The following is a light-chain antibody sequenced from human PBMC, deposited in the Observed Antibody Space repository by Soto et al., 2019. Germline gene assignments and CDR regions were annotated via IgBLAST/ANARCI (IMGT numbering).Light chain of an antibody. Sequence: VLTQAPGTLSLSSGERANLSCRASQSVSSRYLAWYQQKPGQAPSLLIYGASRRATGIPDRFSGSGSGTDYTLTISGLETADDAVYYCHQHGSSRITVGQGTRLEN. V-gene: IGKV3-20*01. J-gene: IGKJ5*01. CDR3: HQHGSSRIT. CDR1: QSVSSRY. CDR2: GAS.